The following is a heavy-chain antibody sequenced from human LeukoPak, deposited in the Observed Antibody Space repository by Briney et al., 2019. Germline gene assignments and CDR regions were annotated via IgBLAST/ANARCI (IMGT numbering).Heavy chain of an antibody. D-gene: IGHD3-16*01. V-gene: IGHV4-4*07. CDR3: ARGPDYDYVWGSSPPDY. CDR2: IYSNGDT. J-gene: IGHJ4*02. CDR1: GGSINNLY. Sequence: PSETLSLTCSVSGGSINNLYWTWIRQPAGKGLEWVGRIYSNGDTNYNPSLKSRLTLSADTSKNQFSLKLSSVTAADMAVYYCARGPDYDYVWGSSPPDYWGQGTLVTVSS.